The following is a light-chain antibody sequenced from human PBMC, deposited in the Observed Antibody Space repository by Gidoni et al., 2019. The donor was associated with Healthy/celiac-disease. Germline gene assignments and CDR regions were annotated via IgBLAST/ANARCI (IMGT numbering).Light chain of an antibody. CDR3: QAWDSSTAPVV. Sequence: SYELTQPPSVSVSPGQTASITCSGDKLGDKYACWYQQKPGQSPVLVIYQDSKRPSGIHERFSGSNSGNTATLTISGTQAMDEADYYCQAWDSSTAPVVFGGGTKLTVL. J-gene: IGLJ2*01. CDR2: QDS. CDR1: KLGDKY. V-gene: IGLV3-1*01.